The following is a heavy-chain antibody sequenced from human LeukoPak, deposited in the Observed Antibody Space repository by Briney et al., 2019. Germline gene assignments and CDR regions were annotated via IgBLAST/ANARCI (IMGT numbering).Heavy chain of an antibody. CDR3: ARGQTNGWFDP. Sequence: SETLSLTCAVSGGSFSGYYWSWIRQPPGKGLEWIGEINHSGSTNYNPSLKSRVTISVDTSKNQFSLKLSSVTAADTAVYYCARGQTNGWFDPWGQGTLVTVSS. D-gene: IGHD1-14*01. CDR2: INHSGST. V-gene: IGHV4-34*01. J-gene: IGHJ5*02. CDR1: GGSFSGYY.